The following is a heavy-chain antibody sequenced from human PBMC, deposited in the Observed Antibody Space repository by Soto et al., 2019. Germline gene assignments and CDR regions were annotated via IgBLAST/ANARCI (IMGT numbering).Heavy chain of an antibody. D-gene: IGHD6-19*01. J-gene: IGHJ6*01. Sequence: GGSLRLSCASSVFTFSSYDMHWVRQSTGKCLEWVSAIGTAGDTYYPGSVKGRFTISRENAKNSLYLQMNSLRAGDTAVYYCARDRVAVAGLYGMEVWGQGTTFSVSS. CDR1: VFTFSSYD. CDR3: ARDRVAVAGLYGMEV. V-gene: IGHV3-13*01. CDR2: IGTAGDT.